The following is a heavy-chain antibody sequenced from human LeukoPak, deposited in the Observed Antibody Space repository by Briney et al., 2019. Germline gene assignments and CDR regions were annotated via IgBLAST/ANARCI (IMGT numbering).Heavy chain of an antibody. Sequence: GGSLRLSCAASGFTFRNYWMHWIRQAPGKGLVWVSRIKGDGSHTIYADSVKGRYTISRDNAKNTLYLQMKSLRVEDTALYYCVRDWDHFDFDSWGQGTLVTVSS. CDR1: GFTFRNYW. CDR3: VRDWDHFDFDS. V-gene: IGHV3-74*01. D-gene: IGHD1-26*01. J-gene: IGHJ5*01. CDR2: IKGDGSHT.